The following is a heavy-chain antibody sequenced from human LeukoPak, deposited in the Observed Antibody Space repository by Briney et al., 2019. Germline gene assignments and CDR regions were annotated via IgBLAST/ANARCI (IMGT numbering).Heavy chain of an antibody. CDR3: AREVISIPSYFDS. J-gene: IGHJ4*02. V-gene: IGHV3-53*01. Sequence: GGSLRLSCAASGFSVSSSYMYWVRQAPGKGLEWVSFFYRGDTTYYAESVRGRFTISRDNSKDTLYLLMNSLIPEDTAVYYCAREVISIPSYFDSWGQGTLVTVSS. CDR1: GFSVSSSY. D-gene: IGHD2-21*01. CDR2: FYRGDTT.